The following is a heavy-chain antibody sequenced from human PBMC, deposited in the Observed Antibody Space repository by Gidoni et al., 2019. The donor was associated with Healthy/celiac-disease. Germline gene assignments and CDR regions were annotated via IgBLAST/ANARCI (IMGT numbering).Heavy chain of an antibody. CDR1: GGSISSGGYY. D-gene: IGHD3-22*01. V-gene: IGHV4-31*03. J-gene: IGHJ4*02. CDR2: IYYRGST. CDR3: ARVFFGSYGPDYYDSSGYLDY. Sequence: QVQLQESGPGLVKPSQTLSLTCNVAGGSISSGGYYWSWIRQHQGKGLEWIGYIYYRGSTYSNPSLKIRVTISVYTSKNQFSLKLSSVTAADTAVYYCARVFFGSYGPDYYDSSGYLDYWGQGTLVTVSS.